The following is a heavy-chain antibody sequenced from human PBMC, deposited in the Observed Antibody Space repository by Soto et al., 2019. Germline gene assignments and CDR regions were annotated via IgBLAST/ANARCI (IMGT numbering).Heavy chain of an antibody. D-gene: IGHD2-2*01. J-gene: IGHJ3*02. CDR1: GYSFTSYW. CDR2: IYPGDSDT. V-gene: IGHV5-51*01. Sequence: GESLKISCKGSGYSFTSYWIGWVRQMPGKGLEWMGIIYPGDSDTRYSPSFQGQVTISADKSISTAYLQWSSLKASDTAMYYCARGYCSSTSCYGGNAFDIWGQGTMVTVS. CDR3: ARGYCSSTSCYGGNAFDI.